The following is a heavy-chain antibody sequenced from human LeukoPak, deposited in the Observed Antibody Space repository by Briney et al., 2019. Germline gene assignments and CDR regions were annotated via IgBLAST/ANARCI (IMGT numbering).Heavy chain of an antibody. D-gene: IGHD2/OR15-2a*01. CDR3: ARGFYEPFDR. CDR2: VDYNGST. J-gene: IGHJ4*02. CDR1: GGSVSTSH. Sequence: SETLSLTCTVSGGSVSTSHWNWVRQVPGKGLEWSGNVDYNGSTKYNPSLRSRVTMSLDTSKNQFSLKLKFMTAADTALYYCARGFYEPFDRWGRGILVTVSS. V-gene: IGHV4-59*02.